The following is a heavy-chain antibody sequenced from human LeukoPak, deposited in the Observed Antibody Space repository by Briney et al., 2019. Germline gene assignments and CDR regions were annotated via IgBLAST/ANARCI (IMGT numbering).Heavy chain of an antibody. CDR2: IYSGGTT. V-gene: IGHV3-53*01. D-gene: IGHD3-10*01. Sequence: GGSLRLSCAPSGFTFTSNSMSWVRQAAGKGLEWVSVIYSGGTTFYADSVKGRFTISRDNAKNTLYRQMNSLRADDTVAYHYTNGKGRYGERYFDYWGQGTLVTVSS. J-gene: IGHJ4*02. CDR3: TNGKGRYGERYFDY. CDR1: GFTFTSNS.